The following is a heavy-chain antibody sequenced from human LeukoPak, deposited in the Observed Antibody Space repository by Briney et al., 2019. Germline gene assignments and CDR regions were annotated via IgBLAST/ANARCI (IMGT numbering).Heavy chain of an antibody. D-gene: IGHD2-21*01. CDR3: ARQGGSLSYSGYFDY. Sequence: SVKVSCKASGGTFSSYAISWVRQAPGQGLEWMGRIIPILGIANYAQKFQGRVTITADKSTSTAYMELSSLRSEDTAVYYCARQGGSLSYSGYFDYWGQGTLVTVSS. CDR1: GGTFSSYA. CDR2: IIPILGIA. V-gene: IGHV1-69*04. J-gene: IGHJ4*02.